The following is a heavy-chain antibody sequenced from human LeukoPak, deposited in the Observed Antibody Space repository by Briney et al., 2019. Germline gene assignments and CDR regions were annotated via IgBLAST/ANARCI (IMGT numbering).Heavy chain of an antibody. J-gene: IGHJ6*02. Sequence: ASVMVSCKASGYTFTSYDNNWVRQATGQGLEWMGWMDPNSGNTGYAQKFQGRVTMTRNTSISTAYMELSSLRSEDTAVYYCARGGTYYDILTGYYPLKLAYYYYGMDVWGQGTTVTVSS. V-gene: IGHV1-8*01. CDR1: GYTFTSYD. CDR3: ARGGTYYDILTGYYPLKLAYYYYGMDV. CDR2: MDPNSGNT. D-gene: IGHD3-9*01.